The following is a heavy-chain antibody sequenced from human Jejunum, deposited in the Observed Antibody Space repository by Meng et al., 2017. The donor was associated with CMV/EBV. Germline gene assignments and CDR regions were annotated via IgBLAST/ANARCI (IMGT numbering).Heavy chain of an antibody. Sequence: CAASGLTFDNYAMTWVRQAPGKGLEWVSAISETGSGTYYADSVKGRFTISRDNSNNRLYLQMSSLRADDTAVYYCARSLSGWYLLDSWGQGTLVTVSS. V-gene: IGHV3-23*01. D-gene: IGHD6-19*01. J-gene: IGHJ4*02. CDR2: ISETGSGT. CDR3: ARSLSGWYLLDS. CDR1: GLTFDNYA.